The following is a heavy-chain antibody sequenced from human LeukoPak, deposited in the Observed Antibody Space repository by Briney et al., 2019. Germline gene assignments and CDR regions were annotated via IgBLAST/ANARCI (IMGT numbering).Heavy chain of an antibody. CDR1: GYTFTGYY. D-gene: IGHD3-3*01. J-gene: IGHJ4*02. CDR3: ARDRAPLGDFWSGYYPPEIDYFDY. Sequence: GASVKVSCKASGYTFTGYYMHWVRQAPGQGLEWTGWINPNSGGTNYAQKFQGRVTMTRDTSISTAYMELSRLRSDDTAVYYCARDRAPLGDFWSGYYPPEIDYFDYWGQGTLVTVSS. CDR2: INPNSGGT. V-gene: IGHV1-2*02.